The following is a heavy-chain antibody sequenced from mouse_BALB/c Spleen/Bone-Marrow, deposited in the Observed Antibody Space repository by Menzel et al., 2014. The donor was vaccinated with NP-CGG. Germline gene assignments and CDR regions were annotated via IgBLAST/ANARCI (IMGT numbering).Heavy chain of an antibody. CDR1: GYTFTEYT. D-gene: IGHD1-2*01. CDR3: ARGAYYGYGNWYFDV. J-gene: IGHJ1*01. Sequence: VQLQQSGPDLVKPGASVKISRKTSGYTFTEYTMHWVKQSHGKSLEWIGGINPNNGGTSYNQKFKARATLTVDKSSSTVYMELRSLTSEDSAVYFCARGAYYGYGNWYFDVWGAGTTVTVSS. V-gene: IGHV1-18*01. CDR2: INPNNGGT.